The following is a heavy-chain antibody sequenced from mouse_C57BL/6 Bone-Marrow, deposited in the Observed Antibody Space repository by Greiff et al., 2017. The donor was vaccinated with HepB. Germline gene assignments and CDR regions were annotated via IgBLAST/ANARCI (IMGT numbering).Heavy chain of an antibody. CDR2: IDPETGGT. CDR3: AREGGVTAWYFDV. Sequence: QVQLQKSGAELVRPGASVTLSCKASGYTFTDYEMHWVKQTPVHGLEWIGAIDPETGGTAYNQKFKGKAILTADKSSSTAYMALRSLTSEDSAVYYCAREGGVTAWYFDVWGTGTTVTVSS. J-gene: IGHJ1*03. D-gene: IGHD2-2*01. V-gene: IGHV1-15*01. CDR1: GYTFTDYE.